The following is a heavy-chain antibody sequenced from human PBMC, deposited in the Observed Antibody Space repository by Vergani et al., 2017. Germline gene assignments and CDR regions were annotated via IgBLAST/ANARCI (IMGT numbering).Heavy chain of an antibody. CDR3: VXERRGLSFYFVDS. D-gene: IGHD5/OR15-5a*01. CDR2: ISGPGLST. CDR1: GFTFSNSA. V-gene: IGHV3-23*01. J-gene: IGHJ5*01. Sequence: EVHLLESGGGLVQSGGSLRLSCAASGFTFSNSAVSWVRQAPGRGLAWVSSISGPGLSTYYADSVKGRFSISRDNSKNTVFLQMHRLRARHTAIYYCVXERRGLSFYFVDSRGHGILGTVSS.